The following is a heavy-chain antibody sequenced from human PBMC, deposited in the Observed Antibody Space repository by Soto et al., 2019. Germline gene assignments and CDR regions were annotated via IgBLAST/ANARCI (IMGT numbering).Heavy chain of an antibody. CDR2: IYHSGTT. CDR1: VASISSSNW. J-gene: IGHJ5*02. V-gene: IGHV4-4*02. CDR3: ARGSGDYNGWFDP. D-gene: IGHD1-26*01. Sequence: QVQLKESGPGLVKSSGTLSLTCAVSVASISSSNWWTWFRQPPGKGLEWLGEIYHSGTTNYNPSLKSRVTISVDKSKDQFSLKLNSVTAADTAVYYCARGSGDYNGWFDPWGQGTLVTVSS.